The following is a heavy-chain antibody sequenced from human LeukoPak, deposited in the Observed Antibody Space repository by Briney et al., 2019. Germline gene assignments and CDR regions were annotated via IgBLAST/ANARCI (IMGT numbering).Heavy chain of an antibody. CDR2: IYYSGST. Sequence: PSETLSLTCTVSGGSISSSSYYWGWIRQPPGKGLEWIGSIYYSGSTYYNPSLKSRVTISVDTSKNQFSLQLSSVTAADTAVYYCARDPTRRFDPWGQGTLVTVSS. CDR3: ARDPTRRFDP. J-gene: IGHJ5*02. V-gene: IGHV4-39*07. CDR1: GGSISSSSYY.